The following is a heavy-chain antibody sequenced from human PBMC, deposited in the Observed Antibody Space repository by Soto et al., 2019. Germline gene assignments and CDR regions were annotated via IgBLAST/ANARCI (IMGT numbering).Heavy chain of an antibody. Sequence: ASVKVSCKASGYTFTSYYMHWVRQAPGQGLEWMGIINPSGGSTSYAQKFQGRVTMTRDTSTSTVYMELSSLRSEDTAVYYCARAFVAAPPYYYYYGMDVWGQGTTVTAS. CDR2: INPSGGST. CDR3: ARAFVAAPPYYYYYGMDV. CDR1: GYTFTSYY. V-gene: IGHV1-46*01. D-gene: IGHD6-6*01. J-gene: IGHJ6*02.